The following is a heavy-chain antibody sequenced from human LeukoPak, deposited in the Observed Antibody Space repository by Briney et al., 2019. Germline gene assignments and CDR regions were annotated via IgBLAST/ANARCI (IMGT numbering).Heavy chain of an antibody. Sequence: SETLSLTCTVSGGSIISYFWSWIQQPPGKGPEWIGYIFDSGTTNYNPSTNYNPSLKSRVTVSLDTSKNHFSLKLSSVTAADTAVDFCSRGGVTTIAEYDYWGQGILVTVSS. J-gene: IGHJ4*02. D-gene: IGHD5-12*01. V-gene: IGHV4-59*01. CDR2: IFDSGTTNYNPST. CDR1: GGSIISYF. CDR3: SRGGVTTIAEYDY.